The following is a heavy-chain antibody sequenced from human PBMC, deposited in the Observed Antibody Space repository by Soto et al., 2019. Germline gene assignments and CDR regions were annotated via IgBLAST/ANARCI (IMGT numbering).Heavy chain of an antibody. CDR3: ARNRAFGELSYGMDV. Sequence: ESGGGVVQPGRSLRLSCAPSGFPVSSYGLHWVRQAPGKGLVRVAVIWYDGSNKYYADSVKGRFTISRDNSKNTLYLQMNSLRADKTAVYYCARNRAFGELSYGMDVWGQKTTVTV. CDR1: GFPVSSYG. D-gene: IGHD3-10*01. CDR2: IWYDGSNK. J-gene: IGHJ6*02. V-gene: IGHV3-33*01.